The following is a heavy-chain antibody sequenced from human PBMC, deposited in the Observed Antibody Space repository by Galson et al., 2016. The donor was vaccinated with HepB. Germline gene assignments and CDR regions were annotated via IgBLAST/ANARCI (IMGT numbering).Heavy chain of an antibody. D-gene: IGHD5-12*01. Sequence: ETLSLTCAVSGDSISSSNWWSWVRQPPGKGLEWIGAIYHSGSTNYNPSLKSRVTISVDKSKNQFSLKLTSVTAADTAVYYCARDEGVGFYGMDVWGQGTTVTVSS. J-gene: IGHJ6*02. CDR3: ARDEGVGFYGMDV. CDR1: GDSISSSNW. V-gene: IGHV4-4*02. CDR2: IYHSGST.